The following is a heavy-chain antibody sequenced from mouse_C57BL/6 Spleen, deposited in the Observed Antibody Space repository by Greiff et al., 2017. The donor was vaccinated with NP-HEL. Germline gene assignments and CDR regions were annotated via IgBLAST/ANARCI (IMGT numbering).Heavy chain of an antibody. Sequence: EVKVEESGGGLVKPGGSLKLSCAASGFTFSSYTMSWVRQTPEKRLEWVATISGGGGNTYYPDSVKGRFTISRDNAKNTLYLQMSSLRSEDTALYYCARQGNWDNWYFDVWGTGTTVTVSS. CDR1: GFTFSSYT. V-gene: IGHV5-9*01. CDR3: ARQGNWDNWYFDV. CDR2: ISGGGGNT. D-gene: IGHD4-1*02. J-gene: IGHJ1*03.